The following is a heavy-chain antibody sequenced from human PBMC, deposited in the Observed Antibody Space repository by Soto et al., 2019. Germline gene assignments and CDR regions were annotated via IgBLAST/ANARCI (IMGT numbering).Heavy chain of an antibody. V-gene: IGHV3-23*01. CDR1: GFTFSSYA. D-gene: IGHD3-9*01. CDR2: ISGSGGST. J-gene: IGHJ6*02. CDR3: AKVDYDILGPMDV. Sequence: GGSLRLACAASGFTFSSYAMSWVRQAPGKGLEWVSAISGSGGSTYYVDSVKGRFTISRDNSKNTLYLQMNSLRAEDTAVYYCAKVDYDILGPMDVWGQGTTVTVSS.